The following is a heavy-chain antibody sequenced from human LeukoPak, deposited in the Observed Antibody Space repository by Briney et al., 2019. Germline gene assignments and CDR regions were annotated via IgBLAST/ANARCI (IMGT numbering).Heavy chain of an antibody. CDR1: GYTFTSYG. D-gene: IGHD6-19*01. Sequence: ASVKVSCKASGYTFTSYGISWVRQAPGQGLEWMGWISSYNGNTNYAQELQGRVTMSTDTSTGTAYVELRSLRSDDTAVYYCARRVAVARRDAFDIWGQGTMVTVSS. CDR3: ARRVAVARRDAFDI. V-gene: IGHV1-18*01. J-gene: IGHJ3*02. CDR2: ISSYNGNT.